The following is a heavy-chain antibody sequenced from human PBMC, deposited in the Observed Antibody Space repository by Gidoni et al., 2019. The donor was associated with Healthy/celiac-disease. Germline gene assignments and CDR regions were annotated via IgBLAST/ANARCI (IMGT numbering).Heavy chain of an antibody. J-gene: IGHJ5*02. CDR1: GGSISSSSYY. Sequence: QLQLQESGPGLVKPSETLSLSCTVSGGSISSSSYYWGWIRQPPGKGLEWIGSIYYSGSTYYNPSLKSRVTISVDTSKNQFSLKLSSVTAADTAVYYCAMPEGGSRPRFDPWGQGTLVTVSS. CDR2: IYYSGST. CDR3: AMPEGGSRPRFDP. D-gene: IGHD1-26*01. V-gene: IGHV4-39*01.